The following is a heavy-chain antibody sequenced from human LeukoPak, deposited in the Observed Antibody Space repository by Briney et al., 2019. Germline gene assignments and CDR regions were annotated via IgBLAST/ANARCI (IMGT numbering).Heavy chain of an antibody. Sequence: PSETLSLTCTVSGGSTSDYYWNWIRQPPGKGLEWIGYIYYRGTTNYNPSLNSRVTISLDSSKNQFSLRLNSVTAADTAIYYCARGPPRTGRERYFDYWGQGTLVSASS. J-gene: IGHJ4*02. V-gene: IGHV4-59*01. CDR3: ARGPPRTGRERYFDY. D-gene: IGHD1-1*01. CDR1: GGSTSDYY. CDR2: IYYRGTT.